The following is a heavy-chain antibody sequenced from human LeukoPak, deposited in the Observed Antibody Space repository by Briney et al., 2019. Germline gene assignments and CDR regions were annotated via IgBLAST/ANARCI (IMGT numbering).Heavy chain of an antibody. CDR3: AKDSQGRYSYVPY. D-gene: IGHD5-18*01. CDR2: IHHDGSNK. V-gene: IGHV3-30*02. Sequence: PGGSLRLSCAASGFTFSSYGMHWVRQAPGKGLDWVAFIHHDGSNKYYADSVRGRFTISRDNSKNTLYLQMNSLRAEDTAVYYCAKDSQGRYSYVPYWGQGTLVTVSS. CDR1: GFTFSSYG. J-gene: IGHJ4*02.